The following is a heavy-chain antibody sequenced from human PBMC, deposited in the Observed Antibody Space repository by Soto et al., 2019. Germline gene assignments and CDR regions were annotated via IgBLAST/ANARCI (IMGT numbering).Heavy chain of an antibody. CDR2: IYYSGST. V-gene: IGHV4-59*01. CDR1: GGSISSYY. CDR3: ARRPYYYYYGMDV. Sequence: SETLSLTCTVSGGSISSYYWSWIRQPPGKGLEWIGYIYYSGSTNYNPSLKSRVTISVDTSKNQFSLKLSSVTAADTAVYYCARRPYYYYYGMDVWGQRTTVTVSS. J-gene: IGHJ6*02.